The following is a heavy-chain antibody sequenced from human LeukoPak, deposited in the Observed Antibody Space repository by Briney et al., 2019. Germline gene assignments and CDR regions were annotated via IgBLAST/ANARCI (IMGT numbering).Heavy chain of an antibody. CDR2: ISSSGSTI. CDR3: ARDGGHTGDDAFDI. CDR1: GFTFSDYY. Sequence: GGSLRLSCAASGFTFSDYYMSWIRQAPGKGLEWVSYISSSGSTIYYAASVKGRFTISRDNAKNSLYLQMNSLRAEDTAVYYGARDGGHTGDDAFDIWGQGTMVTVSS. J-gene: IGHJ3*02. D-gene: IGHD3-16*01. V-gene: IGHV3-11*01.